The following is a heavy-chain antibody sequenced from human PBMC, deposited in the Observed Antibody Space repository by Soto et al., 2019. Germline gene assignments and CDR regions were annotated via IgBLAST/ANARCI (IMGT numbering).Heavy chain of an antibody. Sequence: QVQLQESGPGLVKPSQTLSLTCTVSGGSISSGDYYWSWIRQPPGKGLEWIGYISYSGSTYYNLSLRSRVSISMDTSKNQFSLRLSSVTAADTAVFYCARGTGVDGSHYFDYWGQGTLVTVSS. V-gene: IGHV4-30-4*01. D-gene: IGHD3-10*01. CDR3: ARGTGVDGSHYFDY. CDR1: GGSISSGDYY. J-gene: IGHJ4*02. CDR2: ISYSGST.